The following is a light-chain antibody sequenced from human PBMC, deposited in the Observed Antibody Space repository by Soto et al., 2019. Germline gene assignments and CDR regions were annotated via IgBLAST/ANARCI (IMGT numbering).Light chain of an antibody. Sequence: EIVLTQSPGTLALSPGERATLSCRASQSVSSSYLAWYQQKPGQAPRLLVYGASTRATGVPARFSGSGSGTEFTLIISSLQSEDFAVYYCQQYNNWPLTFGGGTKVDI. CDR3: QQYNNWPLT. CDR1: QSVSSSY. V-gene: IGKV3-15*01. J-gene: IGKJ4*01. CDR2: GAS.